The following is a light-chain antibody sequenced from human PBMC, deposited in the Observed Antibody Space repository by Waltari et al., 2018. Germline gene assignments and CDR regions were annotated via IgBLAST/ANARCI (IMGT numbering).Light chain of an antibody. J-gene: IGLJ3*02. CDR3: AAWDDSLNGL. Sequence: QSVLTQPPSASGPPGQRVTISCSGSSSNIGSNTVDCDQQLPGTAPKLLIYRDNQRPSGVPDRFSGSKSGTSASLAISGLQSDDEADYYCAAWDDSLNGLFGGGTKLTVL. CDR1: SSNIGSNT. CDR2: RDN. V-gene: IGLV1-44*01.